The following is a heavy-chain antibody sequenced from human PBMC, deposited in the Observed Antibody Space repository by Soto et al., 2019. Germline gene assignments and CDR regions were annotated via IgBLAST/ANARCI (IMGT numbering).Heavy chain of an antibody. V-gene: IGHV4-39*01. D-gene: IGHD1-26*01. Sequence: SETLSLICTVSGGSISSSSYYWGWIRQPPGKGLEWIGSIYYSGSTYYNPSLKSRVTISVDTSKNQFSLKLSSVTAADTAVYYCARIRMGRVLDYWGQGTLVTVSS. CDR1: GGSISSSSYY. CDR2: IYYSGST. CDR3: ARIRMGRVLDY. J-gene: IGHJ4*02.